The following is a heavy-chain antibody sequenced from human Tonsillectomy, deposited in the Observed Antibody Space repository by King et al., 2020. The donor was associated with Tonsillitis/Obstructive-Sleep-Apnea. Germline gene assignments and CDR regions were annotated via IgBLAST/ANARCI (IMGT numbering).Heavy chain of an antibody. D-gene: IGHD1-14*01. CDR3: ARSIRYQEGALDY. CDR2: ISYDGSNK. CDR1: GFTFSNYA. J-gene: IGHJ4*02. Sequence: VQLVESGGGVVQPGRSLRLSCAASGFTFSNYAMYWVRQAPGKGLEWVAVISYDGSNKYCADSVKGRFTISRDNSKNTVYLQMNSLRGDDTAVYYCARSIRYQEGALDYWGQGTLVTVSS. V-gene: IGHV3-30*04.